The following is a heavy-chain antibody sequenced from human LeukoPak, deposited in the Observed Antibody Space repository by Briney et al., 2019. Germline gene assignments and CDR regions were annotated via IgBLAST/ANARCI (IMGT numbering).Heavy chain of an antibody. CDR1: GFTFSSYA. CDR3: VLTSDFLTGLIEGPMNKGFDY. V-gene: IGHV3-64D*06. J-gene: IGHJ4*02. D-gene: IGHD3-9*01. CDR2: ISGNGGST. Sequence: GGSLRLSCSASGFTFSSYALHWVRQAPGKGLEYVSGISGNGGSTYYADSVKGRFTISRDNSKNTLYLQMSSLRAEDTAVYYCVLTSDFLTGLIEGPMNKGFDYWGQGTLVTVSS.